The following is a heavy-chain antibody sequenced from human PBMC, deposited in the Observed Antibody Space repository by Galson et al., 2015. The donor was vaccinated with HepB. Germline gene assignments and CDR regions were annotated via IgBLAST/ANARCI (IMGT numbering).Heavy chain of an antibody. D-gene: IGHD5-12*01. CDR3: ARDQRGGYDRNGMDV. CDR1: GFTFSSYG. V-gene: IGHV3-33*08. CDR2: IWYDGSNK. J-gene: IGHJ6*02. Sequence: SLRLSCAASGFTFSSYGMHWVRQAPGKGLEWVAVIWYDGSNKYYADSVKGRFTISRDNSKNTLYLQMNSLRAEDTAVYYCARDQRGGYDRNGMDVWGQGTTVTVSS.